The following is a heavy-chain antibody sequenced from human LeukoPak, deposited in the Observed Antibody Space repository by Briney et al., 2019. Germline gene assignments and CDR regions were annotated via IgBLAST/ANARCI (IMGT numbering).Heavy chain of an antibody. J-gene: IGHJ4*02. V-gene: IGHV3-48*03. CDR1: GFTFSSYE. Sequence: GGSLRLSCAASGFTFSSYEMNWVRQAPGKGPEWVSYIDSSGSTIHYADSVKGRFTISRDNAKNSLYLQMNSLRAEDTAVYHCARTKELSTISYFDSWGQGTLVTVSS. CDR2: IDSSGSTI. CDR3: ARTKELSTISYFDS. D-gene: IGHD5-24*01.